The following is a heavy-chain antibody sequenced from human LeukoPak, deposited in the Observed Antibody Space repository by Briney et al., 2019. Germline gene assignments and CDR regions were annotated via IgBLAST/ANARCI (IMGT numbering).Heavy chain of an antibody. CDR3: ARDPTDSGSYD. CDR2: INSDGSST. D-gene: IGHD1-26*01. Sequence: HPGGSLRLSCAASGFSLSSYWMHWVRQAPGKGLGWVSRINSDGSSTSYADSVKGRFTISRDNAKNTLYVQTTSMRAEDKAVYYCARDPTDSGSYDWGQGILVTVCS. J-gene: IGHJ4*02. CDR1: GFSLSSYW. V-gene: IGHV3-74*01.